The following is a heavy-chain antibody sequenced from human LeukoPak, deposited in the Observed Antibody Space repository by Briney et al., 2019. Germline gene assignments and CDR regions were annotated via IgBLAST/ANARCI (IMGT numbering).Heavy chain of an antibody. Sequence: GESLQISCQGSGYSFTSYWIGWVRQMPGKGLEWMGIIYPGDSDTRYSPSFQGQVTISADKSISTAYLQWSSLKASDTAMYYCARADFWSGFSLDYWGQGTLVTVSS. CDR3: ARADFWSGFSLDY. CDR2: IYPGDSDT. J-gene: IGHJ4*02. CDR1: GYSFTSYW. V-gene: IGHV5-51*01. D-gene: IGHD3-3*01.